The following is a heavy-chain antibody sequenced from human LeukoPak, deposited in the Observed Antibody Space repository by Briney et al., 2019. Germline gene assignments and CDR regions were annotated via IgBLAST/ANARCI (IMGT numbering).Heavy chain of an antibody. D-gene: IGHD1-1*01. CDR1: GITFSSYW. CDR2: ITSDGSNT. CDR3: ARGGRIQLERRGYFDY. V-gene: IGHV3-74*01. J-gene: IGHJ4*02. Sequence: GGSLRLSCAASGITFSSYWMHWVRQAPGKGLVWVSRITSDGSNTNYADSVKGRFTISRDNAKNTLYLHMNSLRAEDTTVYYCARGGRIQLERRGYFDYWGQGTLVTVSS.